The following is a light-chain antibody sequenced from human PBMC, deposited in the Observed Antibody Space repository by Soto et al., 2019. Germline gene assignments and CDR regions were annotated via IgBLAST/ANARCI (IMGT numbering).Light chain of an antibody. CDR1: SSNIGAGYD. J-gene: IGLJ1*01. CDR3: QSYDSSLSGYV. V-gene: IGLV1-40*01. CDR2: ANT. Sequence: QSVLTQPPSVSGAPGQRVTISCTGSSSNIGAGYDVHWYQQLPGTAPKLLIYANTNRPSGVPDRFSGSKSGTSASLAITGLRAEDEADYYCQSYDSSLSGYVFGTGTRSPS.